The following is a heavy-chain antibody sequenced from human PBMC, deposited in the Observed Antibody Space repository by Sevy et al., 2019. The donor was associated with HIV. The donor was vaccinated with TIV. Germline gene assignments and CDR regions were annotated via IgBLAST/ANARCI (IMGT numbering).Heavy chain of an antibody. CDR2: IKQDGSEK. V-gene: IGHV3-7*01. J-gene: IGHJ6*02. CDR3: ARDLPPPPYYDFWSGYYTRGNTYYYYGMDV. CDR1: GFTFSSYW. D-gene: IGHD3-3*01. Sequence: GGSLRLSCAASGFTFSSYWMSWVRQAPGKGLEWVANIKQDGSEKYYVDSVKGRFTISRDNAKNSLYLQMNSLRAEDTVVYYLARDLPPPPYYDFWSGYYTRGNTYYYYGMDVWGQGTTVTVSS.